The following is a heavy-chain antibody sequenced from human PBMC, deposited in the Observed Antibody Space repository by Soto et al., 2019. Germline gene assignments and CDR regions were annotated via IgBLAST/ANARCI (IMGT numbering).Heavy chain of an antibody. CDR1: GFKFEDYA. V-gene: IGHV3-9*01. D-gene: IGHD3-22*01. CDR3: VKDSYDTSGYWGYFDY. CDR2: ISWDSGNI. J-gene: IGHJ4*02. Sequence: EVQLVESGGGLVQPGRSLRLSCAASGFKFEDYAMFWVRQPPGKGLEWVSGISWDSGNIVYADSVKGRFTISRDNAKNSLYLQMTSLRPEDTALYYCVKDSYDTSGYWGYFDYWGQGTLVTVSS.